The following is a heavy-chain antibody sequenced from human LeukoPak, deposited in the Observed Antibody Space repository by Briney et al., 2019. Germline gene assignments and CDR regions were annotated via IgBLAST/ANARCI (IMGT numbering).Heavy chain of an antibody. D-gene: IGHD2-8*01. CDR1: GYTFTSYD. J-gene: IGHJ5*02. V-gene: IGHV1-8*01. CDR3: ARGPYLIGTTDGGGWPPFDP. Sequence: ASVKVSCKASGYTFTSYDINWVRQATGQGLEWMGRMNPNSGNTGYAQKFQGRVTMTRNTSISTAYMELSSLRSEDTAVYYCARGPYLIGTTDGGGWPPFDPWGQGTLVTVSS. CDR2: MNPNSGNT.